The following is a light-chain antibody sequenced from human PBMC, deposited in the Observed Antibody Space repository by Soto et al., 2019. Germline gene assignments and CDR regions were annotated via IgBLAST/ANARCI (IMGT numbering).Light chain of an antibody. V-gene: IGLV1-51*01. CDR2: DNN. Sequence: QSVLTQPPSVSAAPGQKVTISCSGSSSNIGNNYVSWYQQLPGTAPKLLIYDNNKRPSGIPDRFSGSKSGTSATLGITGLQTGHEADHYCGTWDSSLSHYVSGNGTKVT. CDR1: SSNIGNNY. J-gene: IGLJ1*01. CDR3: GTWDSSLSHYV.